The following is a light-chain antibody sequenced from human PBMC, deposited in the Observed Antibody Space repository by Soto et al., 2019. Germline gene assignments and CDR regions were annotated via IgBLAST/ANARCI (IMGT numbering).Light chain of an antibody. V-gene: IGKV3-20*01. Sequence: IVLTQSQGTLSLSPGERATLSCRASQSVSSGYLAWYQQKPGQAPRLLIYGASSRATGIPDRFSGSGSGTDFTLTVSRLEPEDSAVYYCQQYGSSPWTFGQGTKVDI. J-gene: IGKJ1*01. CDR2: GAS. CDR1: QSVSSGY. CDR3: QQYGSSPWT.